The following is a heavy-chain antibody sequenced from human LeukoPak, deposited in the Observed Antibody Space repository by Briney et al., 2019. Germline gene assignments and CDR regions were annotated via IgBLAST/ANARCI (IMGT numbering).Heavy chain of an antibody. D-gene: IGHD3-10*01. J-gene: IGHJ4*02. Sequence: ASVKVSCKASGYTFTGYYMHWVRQAPGQGLEWMGWINPNSGATNYAQKFQGRVTMTGDTSISTAYMELSRLRSDDTAVYYCARKFLGSRGYYFDCWGQGTLVTVSS. CDR3: ARKFLGSRGYYFDC. CDR1: GYTFTGYY. CDR2: INPNSGAT. V-gene: IGHV1-2*02.